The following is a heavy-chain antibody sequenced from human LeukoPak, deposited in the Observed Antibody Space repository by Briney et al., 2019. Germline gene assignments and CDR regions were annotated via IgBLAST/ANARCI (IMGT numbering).Heavy chain of an antibody. CDR1: EFTFSSYA. CDR3: ARVSFGYSSSYDY. V-gene: IGHV3-21*01. Sequence: GGSLRLSCAASEFTFSSYAMTWVRQAPGKGLEWVSSISSSSSYIYYADSVKGRFTISRDNAKNSLYLQMNSLRAEDTAVYYCARVSFGYSSSYDYWGQGTLVTVSS. D-gene: IGHD6-13*01. CDR2: ISSSSSYI. J-gene: IGHJ4*02.